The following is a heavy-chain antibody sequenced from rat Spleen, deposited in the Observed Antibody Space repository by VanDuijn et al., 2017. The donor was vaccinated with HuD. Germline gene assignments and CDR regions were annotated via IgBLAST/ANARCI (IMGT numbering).Heavy chain of an antibody. V-gene: IGHV5-27*01. D-gene: IGHD1-8*01. J-gene: IGHJ3*01. CDR3: TTDPSYTVATGA. CDR2: ISTGGGST. Sequence: EVQLVESGGGLVQPGRSLKLSCAASGFTFSNYYMAWVRQAPTKGLEWVAYISTGGGSTYYRDSVKGRFTISRDNAKSTLYLQMDSLRSEDTATYYWTTDPSYTVATGAWGQGTLVTVAA. CDR1: GFTFSNYY.